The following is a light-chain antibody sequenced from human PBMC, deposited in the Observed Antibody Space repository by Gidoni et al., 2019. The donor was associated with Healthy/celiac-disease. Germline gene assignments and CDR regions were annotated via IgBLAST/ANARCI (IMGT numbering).Light chain of an antibody. CDR2: GNS. Sequence: QSVLTQPPSVSGAPGQRVTISCTGSSPNIGAGYDVHWYQQLPGTAPKLIIYGNSKRPSGVPDRFSGSKSGTSASLAISGLQAEDEADYYCQSYDSSLSALFGGGTKLTVL. CDR1: SPNIGAGYD. CDR3: QSYDSSLSAL. V-gene: IGLV1-40*01. J-gene: IGLJ3*02.